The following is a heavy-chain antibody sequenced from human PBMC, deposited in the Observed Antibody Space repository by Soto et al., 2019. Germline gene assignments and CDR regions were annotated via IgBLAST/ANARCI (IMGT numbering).Heavy chain of an antibody. V-gene: IGHV1-2*02. J-gene: IGHJ6*02. CDR2: INPNSGGA. D-gene: IGHD2-2*02. CDR1: GYTFTGYY. Sequence: ASVKVSCKASGYTFTGYYMHWVRQAPGQGLEWMGWINPNSGGANYAQKFQGRVTMTRDTSISTAYMELSRLRSDDTAVYYCARIPRVHDYYYYYGMDVWGQGTTVTVSS. CDR3: ARIPRVHDYYYYYGMDV.